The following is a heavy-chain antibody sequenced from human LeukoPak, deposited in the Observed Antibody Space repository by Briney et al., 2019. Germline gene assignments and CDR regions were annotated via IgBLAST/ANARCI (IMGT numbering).Heavy chain of an antibody. CDR1: GGSISSSSYY. J-gene: IGHJ4*02. D-gene: IGHD2-2*01. CDR3: ARLFWGDASTNPWFFDY. Sequence: RTSETLSLTCTVSGGSISSSSYYWGWIRQPPGEGLEWIGSIYYSGSTYYNPSLKSRVTISVDTSKNQFSLKLSSVTAADTAVYYCARLFWGDASTNPWFFDYWGQGTLVTVSP. CDR2: IYYSGST. V-gene: IGHV4-39*01.